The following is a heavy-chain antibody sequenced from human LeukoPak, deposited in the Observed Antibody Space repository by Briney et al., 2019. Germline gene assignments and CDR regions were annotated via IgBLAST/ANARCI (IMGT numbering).Heavy chain of an antibody. CDR3: ARGSLPYYYYYMDV. J-gene: IGHJ6*03. CDR1: GFTFSSYA. Sequence: GRSLRLSCAASGFTFSSYAMHWVRQAPGKGLEWVAVISYDGSNKYYADSVKGRFTISRDNSKNTLYLQMNSLRAEDTAVYYCARGSLPYYYYYMDVWGKGTTVTVSS. D-gene: IGHD6-13*01. CDR2: ISYDGSNK. V-gene: IGHV3-30-3*01.